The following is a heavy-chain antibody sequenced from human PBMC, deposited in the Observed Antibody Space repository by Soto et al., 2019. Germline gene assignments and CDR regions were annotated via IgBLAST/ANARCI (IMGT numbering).Heavy chain of an antibody. D-gene: IGHD6-19*01. J-gene: IGHJ6*02. Sequence: PGGSLRLSCAASGFTFDDYGMSWVRQAPGKGLEWVSGINWNGGSTGYADSVKGRFTISRDNAKNSLYLQMNSLRAEDTALYYCARDGPKMGQWLALYYYYGMDVWGQGTTVTVSS. CDR3: ARDGPKMGQWLALYYYYGMDV. V-gene: IGHV3-20*04. CDR2: INWNGGST. CDR1: GFTFDDYG.